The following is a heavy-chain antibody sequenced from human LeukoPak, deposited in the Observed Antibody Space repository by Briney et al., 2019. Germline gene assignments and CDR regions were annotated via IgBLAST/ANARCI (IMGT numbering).Heavy chain of an antibody. CDR3: ARVYRSRITIFGVVIIPSWFDP. J-gene: IGHJ5*02. CDR2: IYYSGST. Sequence: PSETLSLTCTVSGGSISSYYWSWIRQPPGKGLEWLGYIYYSGSTNYNPSLKSRVTISVDTSKNQFSLKLSSVTAADTAVYYCARVYRSRITIFGVVIIPSWFDPWGQGTLVTVSS. V-gene: IGHV4-59*01. D-gene: IGHD3-3*01. CDR1: GGSISSYY.